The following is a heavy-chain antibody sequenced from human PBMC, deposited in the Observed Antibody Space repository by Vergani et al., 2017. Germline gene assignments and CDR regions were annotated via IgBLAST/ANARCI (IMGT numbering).Heavy chain of an antibody. V-gene: IGHV4-30-4*01. D-gene: IGHD3-22*01. CDR1: GGSISSGDYY. CDR3: ARDSDYYDSKGYAFDI. CDR2: IYYSGST. Sequence: QVQLQESGPGLVKPSQTLSLTCTVSGGSISSGDYYWSWIRQPPGKGLEWIGYIYYSGSTYYNPSLKSRVTISVDTSKNQFSLKLSSVTAADTAVYYCARDSDYYDSKGYAFDIWGQGTMVTVSS. J-gene: IGHJ3*02.